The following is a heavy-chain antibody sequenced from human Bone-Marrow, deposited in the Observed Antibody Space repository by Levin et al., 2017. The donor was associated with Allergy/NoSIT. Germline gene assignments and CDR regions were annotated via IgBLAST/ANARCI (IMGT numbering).Heavy chain of an antibody. J-gene: IGHJ3*02. D-gene: IGHD6-6*01. CDR2: IKQDGSEK. Sequence: GGSLRLSCEASGFTFSSYWMSWVRQAPGKGLEWVANIKQDGSEKYYVDSVKGRFTISRDNAKNSLYLQMNSLRAEDTAVYYCARSSSSAFDIWGQGTMVTVSS. CDR3: ARSSSSAFDI. CDR1: GFTFSSYW. V-gene: IGHV3-7*03.